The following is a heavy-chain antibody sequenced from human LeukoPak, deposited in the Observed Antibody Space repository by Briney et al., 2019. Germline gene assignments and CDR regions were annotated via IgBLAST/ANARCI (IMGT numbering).Heavy chain of an antibody. CDR3: ARVSVGATPGYGMDV. CDR1: GGSISSYY. CDR2: IYYSGST. Sequence: SETLSLTCTVSGGSISSYYWSWIRQPPGKGLEWIGYIYYSGSTNYNPSLKSRVTISVDTSKNQFSLKLSSVTAADTAVYYCARVSVGATPGYGMDVWGQGTTVTVSS. J-gene: IGHJ6*02. V-gene: IGHV4-59*01. D-gene: IGHD1-26*01.